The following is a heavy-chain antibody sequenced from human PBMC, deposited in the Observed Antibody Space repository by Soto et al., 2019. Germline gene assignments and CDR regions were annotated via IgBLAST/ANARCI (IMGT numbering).Heavy chain of an antibody. CDR2: IYNSGRY. CDR1: GGFI. Sequence: PSETLSLTCTVSGGFIWGWIRQSPDKGLEWIGYIYNSGRYNYNPSLESRLTISIDTSKNQFSLKLSSVTAADTAVYYCARTLRRGPPFDYWGPGTLVTVFS. CDR3: ARTLRRGPPFDY. V-gene: IGHV4-4*09. J-gene: IGHJ4*02.